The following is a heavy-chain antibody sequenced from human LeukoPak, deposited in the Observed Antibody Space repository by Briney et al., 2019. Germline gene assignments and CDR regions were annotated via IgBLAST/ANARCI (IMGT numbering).Heavy chain of an antibody. CDR3: ARDYPGGRYYYDSSGYYY. D-gene: IGHD3-22*01. V-gene: IGHV3-7*01. J-gene: IGHJ4*02. Sequence: GGSLRLSCAASGFTFSSYWTSWVRQAPGKGLEWVANIKQDGSEKYYVDSVKGRFTISRDNAKNSLYLQMNSLRAEDTAVYYCARDYPGGRYYYDSSGYYYWGQGTLVTVSS. CDR2: IKQDGSEK. CDR1: GFTFSSYW.